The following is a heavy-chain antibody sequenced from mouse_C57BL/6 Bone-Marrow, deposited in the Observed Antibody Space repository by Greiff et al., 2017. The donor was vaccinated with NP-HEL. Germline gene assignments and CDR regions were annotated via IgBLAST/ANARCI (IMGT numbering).Heavy chain of an antibody. CDR3: ASQGRLLPYFDY. CDR1: GYTFTSYW. V-gene: IGHV1-64*01. Sequence: QVQLKQPGAELVKPGASVKLSCKASGYTFTSYWMHWVKQRPGQGLEWIGMIHPNSGSTNYNEKFKSKATLTVDKSSSTAYMQLSSLTSEDSAVYYCASQGRLLPYFDYWGQGTTLTVSS. CDR2: IHPNSGST. D-gene: IGHD2-3*01. J-gene: IGHJ2*01.